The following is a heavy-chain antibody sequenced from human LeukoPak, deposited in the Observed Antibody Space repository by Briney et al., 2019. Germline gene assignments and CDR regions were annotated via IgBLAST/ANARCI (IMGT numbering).Heavy chain of an antibody. CDR2: ISGSGDST. J-gene: IGHJ1*01. CDR3: AKVRAPGEDFQH. D-gene: IGHD3-10*01. V-gene: IGHV3-23*01. CDR1: GFTFNNYG. Sequence: GGSLRLSCSASGFTFNNYGMSWVRQAPGKGLEWVSSISGSGDSTYYADSVKGRFTISRDNSKNTLYLQMNSLRAEDTAVYYCAKVRAPGEDFQHWGQGTLVTVSS.